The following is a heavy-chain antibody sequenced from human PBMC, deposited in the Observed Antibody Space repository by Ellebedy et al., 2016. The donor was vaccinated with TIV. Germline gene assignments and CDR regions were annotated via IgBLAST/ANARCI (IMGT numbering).Heavy chain of an antibody. V-gene: IGHV3-7*01. CDR1: GFTSSNYW. CDR2: IKQDGSEK. Sequence: GESLKISXAASGFTSSNYWMSWVRQAPGKGLEWVANIKQDGSEKYYVDSVKGRFSISRDNAKNSLYLQMDSLRAEDTAVYYCAKEIGGGGSYWGQGTLVTVSS. J-gene: IGHJ4*02. CDR3: AKEIGGGGSY. D-gene: IGHD3-10*01.